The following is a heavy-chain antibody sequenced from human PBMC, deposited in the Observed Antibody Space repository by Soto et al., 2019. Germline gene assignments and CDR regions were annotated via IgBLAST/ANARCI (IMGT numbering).Heavy chain of an antibody. CDR2: IFYSGSTTY. CDR3: ARVGSSGWSPDY. V-gene: IGHV4-59*11. D-gene: IGHD6-19*01. J-gene: IGHJ4*02. Sequence: PSETLSLTCTVSGGSISGHYWIWIRQPPGEGMEWIGYIFYSGSTTYNNNPSLKSRVSISVDTSKNQFYLRLSSVTAADTAVYYCARVGSSGWSPDYWGQGTLVTVPS. CDR1: GGSISGHY.